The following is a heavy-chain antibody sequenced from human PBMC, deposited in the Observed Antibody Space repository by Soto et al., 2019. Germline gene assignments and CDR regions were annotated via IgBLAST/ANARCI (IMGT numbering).Heavy chain of an antibody. CDR2: IIPILGIA. Sequence: QVQLVQSGAEVKKPGSSVKVSCKASGGTFSSYTISWMRQAPGQGLEWMGRIIPILGIANYAQKFQGRVTITADKSTSTAYMELSSLRSEDTAVYYCARGSSGWYVDWGQGTLVTVSS. CDR1: GGTFSSYT. V-gene: IGHV1-69*02. D-gene: IGHD6-19*01. CDR3: ARGSSGWYVD. J-gene: IGHJ4*02.